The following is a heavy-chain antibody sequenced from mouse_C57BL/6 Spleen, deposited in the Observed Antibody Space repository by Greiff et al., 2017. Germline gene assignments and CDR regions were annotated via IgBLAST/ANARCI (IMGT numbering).Heavy chain of an antibody. CDR3: VGPSEGFAD. V-gene: IGHV10-1*01. Sequence: VQLKESGGGLVQPKGSLKLSCAASGFSFNTYAMNWVRQAPGKGLEWVARIRSKSNNYATYYADSVKDRFTISRDDSESMLYLQMNNVKTEDTAMYFCVGPSEGFADWGQGTLVTVSA. J-gene: IGHJ3*01. CDR1: GFSFNTYA. D-gene: IGHD3-1*01. CDR2: IRSKSNNYAT.